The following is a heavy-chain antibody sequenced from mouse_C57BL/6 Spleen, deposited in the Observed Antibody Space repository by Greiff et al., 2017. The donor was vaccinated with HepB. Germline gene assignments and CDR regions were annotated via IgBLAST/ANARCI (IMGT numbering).Heavy chain of an antibody. D-gene: IGHD3-3*01. CDR3: ARGTGSWFAY. CDR1: GYTFTSYW. CDR2: IDPSDSYT. Sequence: QVQLLQPGAELVKPGASVKLSCKASGYTFTSYWMHWVKQRPGQGLEWIGEIDPSDSYTNYNQKFKGKSTLTVDKSSSTAYMQLSSLTSEDSAVYYCARGTGSWFAYWGQGTLVTVSA. V-gene: IGHV1-69*01. J-gene: IGHJ3*01.